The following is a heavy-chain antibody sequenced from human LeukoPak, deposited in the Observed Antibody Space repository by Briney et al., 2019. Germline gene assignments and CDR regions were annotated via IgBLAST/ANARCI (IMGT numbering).Heavy chain of an antibody. V-gene: IGHV4-59*08. D-gene: IGHD4-17*01. Sequence: SETLSLTCTASGGSISSYYWSWIRQPPGKGLEWIGYIYYSGSTNYNPSLKSRVTISVDTSKNQFSLKLSSVTAADTAVYYCARHGGYGDYVGWFDPWGQGTLVTVSS. CDR2: IYYSGST. CDR1: GGSISSYY. CDR3: ARHGGYGDYVGWFDP. J-gene: IGHJ5*02.